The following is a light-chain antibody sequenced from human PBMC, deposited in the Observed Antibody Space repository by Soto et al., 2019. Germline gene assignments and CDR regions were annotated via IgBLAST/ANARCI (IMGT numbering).Light chain of an antibody. J-gene: IGKJ4*02. CDR1: QSVSNNY. Sequence: IALTQSAGSLSLSPGERATLSCRARQSVSNNYLAWYQQKPGQAPRLLIYGASNRATGIPDRFSGSGSGIDFNLTIIRLEPEDYALYYCQTYGSSGTSGPGTTVEIK. CDR3: QTYGSSGT. CDR2: GAS. V-gene: IGKV3-20*01.